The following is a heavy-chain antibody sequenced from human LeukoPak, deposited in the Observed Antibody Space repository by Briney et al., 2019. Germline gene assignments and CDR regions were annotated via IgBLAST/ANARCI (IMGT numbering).Heavy chain of an antibody. CDR1: GFTFGSYW. CDR3: VRDVWGDRDGFFDY. Sequence: TGGSLRLSCAASGFTFGSYWMHWVRQAPGKGLLWVSRINSDGRSASYAPSVTGRFTMSRDNAKNTVHLQMNSLRAEDTAVYYCVRDVWGDRDGFFDYWGQGTLVTVSS. CDR2: INSDGRSA. J-gene: IGHJ4*02. V-gene: IGHV3-74*01. D-gene: IGHD2-21*01.